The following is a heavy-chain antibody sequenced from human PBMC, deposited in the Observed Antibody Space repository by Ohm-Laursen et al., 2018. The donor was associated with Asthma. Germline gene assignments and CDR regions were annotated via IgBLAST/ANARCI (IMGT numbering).Heavy chain of an antibody. CDR1: GFTFRSYA. Sequence: SLRLSCAASGFTFRSYAMHWVRQVPGKGLEWVAVGGSYYDGGLKYYADSVNGRFTVSRDDSKNTLYLQMNSLRPDDTAVYYCARDVMEWYLPAFDSWGQGTLVTVSS. V-gene: IGHV3-30-3*01. CDR3: ARDVMEWYLPAFDS. CDR2: GGSYYDGGLK. D-gene: IGHD3-3*01. J-gene: IGHJ4*02.